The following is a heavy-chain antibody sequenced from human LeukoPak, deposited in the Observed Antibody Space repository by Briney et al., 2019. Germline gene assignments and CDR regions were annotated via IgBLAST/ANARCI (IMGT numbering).Heavy chain of an antibody. CDR1: GGSFSGYY. J-gene: IGHJ4*02. D-gene: IGHD6-19*01. CDR2: INHRGST. CDR3: ARDGLVAVAGT. V-gene: IGHV4-34*01. Sequence: SETLSLTCAVYGGSFSGYYWSWIRQPPGKGLEWIGEINHRGSTNYNPSLKSRVTISVDTSKNQFSLKLSSVTAADTAVYYCARDGLVAVAGTWGQGTLVTVSS.